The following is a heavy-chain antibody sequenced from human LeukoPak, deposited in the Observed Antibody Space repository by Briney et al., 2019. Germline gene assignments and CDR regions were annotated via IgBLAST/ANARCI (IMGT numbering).Heavy chain of an antibody. J-gene: IGHJ4*02. V-gene: IGHV4-59*01. CDR3: ARGKVQGVIFVY. D-gene: IGHD3-10*01. CDR1: GGSISSYY. Sequence: SETLSLTCTVSGGSISSYYWSWIRQPPGKGLEWIGYIYYSGSTNYNPSLKSRVTISVDTSKNQFSLKLSSMTAADTAVYYCARGKVQGVIFVYWGQGTLVTVSS. CDR2: IYYSGST.